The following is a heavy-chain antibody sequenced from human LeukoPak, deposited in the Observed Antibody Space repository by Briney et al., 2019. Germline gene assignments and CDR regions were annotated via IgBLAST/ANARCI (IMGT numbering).Heavy chain of an antibody. CDR3: ARDLLHYYDSSGYHYN. J-gene: IGHJ4*02. Sequence: GGSLRLSCAASGFTVSSNYMSWVRQAPGKGLEWVSVIYSGGSTYYADSVKGRFTISRDNSKNTLYLQMNRLRAEDTAVYYCARDLLHYYDSSGYHYNWGQGTLVTVSS. CDR2: IYSGGST. V-gene: IGHV3-66*01. CDR1: GFTVSSNY. D-gene: IGHD3-22*01.